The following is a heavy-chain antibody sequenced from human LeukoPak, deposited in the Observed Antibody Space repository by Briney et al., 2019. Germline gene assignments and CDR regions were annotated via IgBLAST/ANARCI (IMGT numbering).Heavy chain of an antibody. CDR3: AKDLVEWEPLDY. Sequence: GGSLRLSCAASGFTFGDYYMSWIRQAPGKGLEWVSYVSSSGSTIYYADSVKGRFTISRDNAKNSLYLQMNSLRAEDTAVYYCAKDLVEWEPLDYWGQGTLVTVSS. V-gene: IGHV3-11*01. D-gene: IGHD1-26*01. CDR1: GFTFGDYY. J-gene: IGHJ4*02. CDR2: VSSSGSTI.